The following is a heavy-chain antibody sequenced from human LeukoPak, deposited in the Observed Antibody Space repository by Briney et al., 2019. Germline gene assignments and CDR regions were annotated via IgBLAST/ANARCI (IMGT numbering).Heavy chain of an antibody. D-gene: IGHD6-13*01. V-gene: IGHV3-74*01. CDR1: GFTLRNYW. CDR2: VSNDGSST. CDR3: VGAAADTSPRP. Sequence: PGGSLKLSCAASGFTLRNYWMHWVRQGPGKGLVWVSRVSNDGSSTAYADSVRGRFTISRDNAKNTLYLQMNSLRAEDTAVYYCVGAAADTSPRPWGQGTLVTVSS. J-gene: IGHJ4*02.